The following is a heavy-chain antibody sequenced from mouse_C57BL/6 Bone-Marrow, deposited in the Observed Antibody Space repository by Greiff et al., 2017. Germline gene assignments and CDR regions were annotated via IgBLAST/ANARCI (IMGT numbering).Heavy chain of an antibody. Sequence: VQLQQSGAELVKPGASVKISCKASGYTFPDYYINWVKQRPGQGLEWIGKIGPGSGSTYYNEKFKGKATLTADKSSSTAYMQLSSLTSEDSAVYFCASYYGSSYSYYFDYWGQGTTLTVSS. V-gene: IGHV1-77*01. CDR1: GYTFPDYY. CDR3: ASYYGSSYSYYFDY. D-gene: IGHD1-1*01. J-gene: IGHJ2*01. CDR2: IGPGSGST.